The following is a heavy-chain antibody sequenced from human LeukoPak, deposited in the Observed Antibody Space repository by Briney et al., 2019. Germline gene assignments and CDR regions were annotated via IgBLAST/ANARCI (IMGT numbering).Heavy chain of an antibody. Sequence: PGRSLRPSCAASGFTFSSYGMHWVRQAPGKGLEWVAVISYDGSNKYYADSVKGRFTISRDNSKNTLYLQMNSLRAEDTAVYYCAKHPRKGSRWYSSSPGYFDYWGQGTLVTVSS. CDR2: ISYDGSNK. D-gene: IGHD6-13*01. CDR3: AKHPRKGSRWYSSSPGYFDY. J-gene: IGHJ4*02. V-gene: IGHV3-30*18. CDR1: GFTFSSYG.